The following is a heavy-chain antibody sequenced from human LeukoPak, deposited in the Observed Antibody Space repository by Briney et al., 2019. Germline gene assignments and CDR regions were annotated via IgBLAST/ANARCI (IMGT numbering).Heavy chain of an antibody. Sequence: PSETLSLTCTVSGGSISSYYWSWIRQPPGKGLEWIGYIYYSGSTNYNPSLKSRVTISVDTSKNQFSLKLSSVTAADTAIYYCAKDLFRFDLWGQGILVTVSS. V-gene: IGHV4-59*01. CDR2: IYYSGST. D-gene: IGHD3/OR15-3a*01. CDR3: AKDLFRFDL. CDR1: GGSISSYY. J-gene: IGHJ4*02.